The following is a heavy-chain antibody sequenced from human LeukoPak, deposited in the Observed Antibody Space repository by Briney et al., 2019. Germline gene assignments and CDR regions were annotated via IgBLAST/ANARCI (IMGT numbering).Heavy chain of an antibody. CDR2: IYYSGST. CDR3: ARAPYYYGSGSYLGFDY. V-gene: IGHV4-59*01. J-gene: IGHJ4*02. Sequence: PSETLSLTCTVSGGSISSYYWCWIRQPPGKGLEWIGYIYYSGSTNYNPSLKSRVTISVDTSKNQFSLKLSSVTAAGTAVYYCARAPYYYGSGSYLGFDYWGQGTLVTVSS. D-gene: IGHD3-10*01. CDR1: GGSISSYY.